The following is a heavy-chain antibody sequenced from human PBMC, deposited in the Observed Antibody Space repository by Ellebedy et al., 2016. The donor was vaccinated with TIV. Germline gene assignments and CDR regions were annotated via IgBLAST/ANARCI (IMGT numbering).Heavy chain of an antibody. CDR3: VRERDPTVYYYGSGSYRETFDY. CDR2: IYYSGST. Sequence: SETLSLXCTVSGGSISSYYWSWIRQPPGKGLEWIGYIYYSGSTNYNPSLKSRVTISVDTSKNQFSLKLSSVTAADTAVYYCVRERDPTVYYYGSGSYRETFDYWGQGTLVTVSS. CDR1: GGSISSYY. D-gene: IGHD3-10*01. V-gene: IGHV4-59*01. J-gene: IGHJ4*02.